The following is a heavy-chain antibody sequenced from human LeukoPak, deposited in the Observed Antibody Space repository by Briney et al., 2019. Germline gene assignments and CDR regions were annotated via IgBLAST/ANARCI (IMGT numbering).Heavy chain of an antibody. Sequence: GGSLRLSCAASGFTFSGYAMTWVRQAPGKGLEWVSTVSAGGGSTYYADSVKGRFTISRDNPKNTLHLQMNSLRAEDTAVYYCAKRLYGSGGYYQFDYWGQGTLVTLST. CDR3: AKRLYGSGGYYQFDY. CDR1: GFTFSGYA. CDR2: VSAGGGST. J-gene: IGHJ4*02. V-gene: IGHV3-23*01. D-gene: IGHD3-10*01.